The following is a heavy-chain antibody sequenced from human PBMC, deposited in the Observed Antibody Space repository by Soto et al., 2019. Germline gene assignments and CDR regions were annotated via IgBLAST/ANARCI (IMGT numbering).Heavy chain of an antibody. CDR1: GFTFDDYT. J-gene: IGHJ4*02. CDR3: AKDNDYGDYCSY. V-gene: IGHV3-43*01. D-gene: IGHD4-17*01. Sequence: GVSQRLSCAASGFTFDDYTMHWVRQAPGKGLEWVSLISWDGGSTYYADSVKGRFTISRDNSKNSLYLQMNSLRTEDTALYYCAKDNDYGDYCSYWGQGTLVTVSS. CDR2: ISWDGGST.